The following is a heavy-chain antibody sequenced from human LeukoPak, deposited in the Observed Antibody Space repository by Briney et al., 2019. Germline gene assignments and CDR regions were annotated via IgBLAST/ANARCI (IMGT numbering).Heavy chain of an antibody. Sequence: GASLRLSCAGSGFTFSSYEMNWVRQDPGKGLEWVSYISSSGSTIYYADSVKGRFTISRDNAKHSLYLQMNSLRAEDTAFYYCASLSGSYWGQGTLVTVSS. D-gene: IGHD1-26*01. CDR2: ISSSGSTI. J-gene: IGHJ4*02. CDR3: ASLSGSY. CDR1: GFTFSSYE. V-gene: IGHV3-48*03.